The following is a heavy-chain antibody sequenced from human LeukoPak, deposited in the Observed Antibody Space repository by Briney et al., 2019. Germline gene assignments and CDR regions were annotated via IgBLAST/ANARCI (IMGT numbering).Heavy chain of an antibody. J-gene: IGHJ4*02. D-gene: IGHD5-24*01. CDR1: GDSINSSRHY. V-gene: IGHV4-39*01. CDR2: FYYRGNT. CDR3: ARRRWLQEIDY. Sequence: SETLSLTCSVSGDSINSSRHYWAWLRQPPGTGLEWIGNFYYRGNTYYNPSLKSRVTISVDPSKNQFSLKLTSVTAADTAVYYCARRRWLQEIDYWGQGTLVTVSS.